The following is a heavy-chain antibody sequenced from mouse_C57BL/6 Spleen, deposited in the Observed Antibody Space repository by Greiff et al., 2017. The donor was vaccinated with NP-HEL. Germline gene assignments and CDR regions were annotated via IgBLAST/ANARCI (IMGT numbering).Heavy chain of an antibody. CDR1: GYAFSSYW. D-gene: IGHD1-2*01. CDR2: IYPGDGDT. V-gene: IGHV1-80*01. J-gene: IGHJ4*01. CDR3: ARRTTAGAMDY. Sequence: VQLQQSGAELVKPGASVKISCKASGYAFSSYWMNWVKQRPGKGLEWIGQIYPGDGDTNYNGKFKGKATLTADKSSSTAYMQLSSLTSEDSAVYFCARRTTAGAMDYWGQGTSVTVSS.